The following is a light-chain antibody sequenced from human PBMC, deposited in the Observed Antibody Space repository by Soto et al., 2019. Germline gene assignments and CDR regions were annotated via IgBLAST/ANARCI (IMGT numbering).Light chain of an antibody. CDR1: SSDVGAYNY. CDR3: CSYAGTYSDG. CDR2: DVS. J-gene: IGLJ1*01. Sequence: QSVLTQHPPLSGPHGQSVTIYCTGTSSDVGAYNYVSWYQQHSGKAPKFMIYDVSRRPSGVPDRFSGSKSGNTASLSISGLQAEDEADYYCCSYAGTYSDGFGTGTKVTV. V-gene: IGLV2-11*01.